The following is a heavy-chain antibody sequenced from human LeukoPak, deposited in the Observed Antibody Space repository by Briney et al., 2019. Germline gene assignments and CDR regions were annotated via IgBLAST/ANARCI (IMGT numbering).Heavy chain of an antibody. CDR1: GGSISSGGYY. CDR3: ARDQGGGLDY. J-gene: IGHJ4*02. Sequence: SETLSLTCTVSGGSISSGGYYWSWIRQHPGKGLEWIGYIYYSGSTCYNPSLKSRVTISVDTSKNQFSLKLSSVTAADTAVHYCARDQGGGLDYWGQGTLVTVSS. CDR2: IYYSGST. D-gene: IGHD2-15*01. V-gene: IGHV4-31*03.